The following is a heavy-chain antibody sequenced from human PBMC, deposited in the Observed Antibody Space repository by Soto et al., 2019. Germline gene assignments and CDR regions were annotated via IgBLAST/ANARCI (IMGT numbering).Heavy chain of an antibody. Sequence: EVQLLESGGGLVQPGGSLRLSCTASGFTFSNYAMSWVRQAPGKGLAWVSGVDGGGGDTYYADSVKGRFTISRDNSGNTLYLQMISLRAEDTAVYYCAKRESGTTSHGGFDMWGQGTMVTVSS. D-gene: IGHD2-2*01. CDR1: GFTFSNYA. CDR3: AKRESGTTSHGGFDM. J-gene: IGHJ3*02. CDR2: VDGGGGDT. V-gene: IGHV3-23*01.